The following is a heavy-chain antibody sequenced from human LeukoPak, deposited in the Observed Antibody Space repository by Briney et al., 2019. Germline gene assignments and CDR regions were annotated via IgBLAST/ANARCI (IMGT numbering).Heavy chain of an antibody. D-gene: IGHD3-10*01. J-gene: IGHJ4*02. CDR1: GGSFSGYY. CDR3: ARRDGSGSYGGFDY. V-gene: IGHV4-34*01. Sequence: PSETLSLTCAVHGGSFSGYYWSWIRQPPGKGLEWIGEINHSGSTNYNPSLKSRVTISVDTSKNQFSLKLSSVTAADTAVYYCARRDGSGSYGGFDYWGQGTLVTVSS. CDR2: INHSGST.